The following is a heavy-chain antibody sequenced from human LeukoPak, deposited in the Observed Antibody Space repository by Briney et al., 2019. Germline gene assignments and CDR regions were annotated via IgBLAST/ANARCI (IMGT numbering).Heavy chain of an antibody. V-gene: IGHV4-39*01. CDR2: MYYSGNT. Sequence: SETLSLTCTVSGGSISSSSYYWGWIRQPPGKGLEWIGSMYYSGNTDYNPSLKSRVTISVDTSKNQFSLKVNSVTAADTAVYYCARTLGWASSRYPFDGWGPGTLVTVSS. CDR1: GGSISSSSYY. D-gene: IGHD3-16*02. J-gene: IGHJ4*02. CDR3: ARTLGWASSRYPFDG.